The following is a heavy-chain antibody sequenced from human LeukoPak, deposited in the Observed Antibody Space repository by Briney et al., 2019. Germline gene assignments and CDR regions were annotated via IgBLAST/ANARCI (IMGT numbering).Heavy chain of an antibody. V-gene: IGHV2-5*01. CDR2: IYWNDDK. CDR3: AHRWLGDSFDI. D-gene: IGHD3-22*01. J-gene: IGHJ3*02. CDR1: GYSISSGYYW. Sequence: TLSLTCTVSGYSISSGYYWGWIRQPPGKALEWLALIYWNDDKRYSPSLKSRLTITKDTSKNQVVLTMTNMDPVDTATYYCAHRWLGDSFDIWGQGTMVTVSS.